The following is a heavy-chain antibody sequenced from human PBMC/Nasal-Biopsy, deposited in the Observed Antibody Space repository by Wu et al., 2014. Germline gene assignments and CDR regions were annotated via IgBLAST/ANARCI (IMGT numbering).Heavy chain of an antibody. CDR3: ARISFGYSRTWYYFDS. D-gene: IGHD6-13*01. V-gene: IGHV4-59*01. CDR2: VFYSGLT. J-gene: IGHJ4*02. Sequence: LSLTCSICGGTISGYHWSWIRQPPGKGLEYIGYVFYSGLTNYNPSLKSRVTISVDTSKNQFSLKLSSVTAADTALYYCARISFGYSRTWYYFDSWGQGVLVSVSS. CDR1: GGTISGYH.